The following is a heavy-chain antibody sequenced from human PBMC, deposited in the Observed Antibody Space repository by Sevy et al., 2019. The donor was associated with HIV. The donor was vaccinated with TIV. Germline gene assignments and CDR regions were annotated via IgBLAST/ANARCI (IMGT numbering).Heavy chain of an antibody. Sequence: GGSLRLSCAVSGFSFDSYGMTWVRQAPGKGLEWVSVIYSGGSTYYADSVKGRFTISRDNSKNTLYLQMNSLRAEDTAVYYCARAHDSSGYYFDYWGQGTLVTVSS. J-gene: IGHJ4*02. V-gene: IGHV3-53*01. D-gene: IGHD3-22*01. CDR1: GFSFDSYG. CDR3: ARAHDSSGYYFDY. CDR2: IYSGGST.